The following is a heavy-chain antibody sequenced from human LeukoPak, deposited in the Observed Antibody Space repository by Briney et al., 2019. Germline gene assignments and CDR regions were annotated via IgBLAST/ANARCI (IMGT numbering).Heavy chain of an antibody. D-gene: IGHD3-22*01. CDR2: ISSSGSTI. CDR1: GFTFSDYY. J-gene: IGHJ3*02. V-gene: IGHV3-11*04. Sequence: PGGSLRLSCAASGFTFSDYYMSWIRQAPGKGLEWVSYISSSGSTIYYADSVKGRFTISRDNAKNSLYLQMNSLRAEDTAVYYCARANYYDSSGYVAFDIWGQGTMVTVSS. CDR3: ARANYYDSSGYVAFDI.